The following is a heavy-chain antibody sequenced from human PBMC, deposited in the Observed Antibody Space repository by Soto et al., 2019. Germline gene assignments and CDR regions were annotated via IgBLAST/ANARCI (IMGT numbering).Heavy chain of an antibody. CDR2: ISTGSSYI. V-gene: IGHV3-21*01. D-gene: IGHD5-12*01. CDR3: ARDRDGYNSKWFDP. Sequence: PGGSLRLSCAASGFTLSTHNVNWVRQAPGKGLEWVSSISTGSSYIYYADSVKGRFTISRDNAQNSLYLQMNSLTVEDTAVYYCARDRDGYNSKWFDPWGRGTLVTVSS. J-gene: IGHJ5*02. CDR1: GFTLSTHN.